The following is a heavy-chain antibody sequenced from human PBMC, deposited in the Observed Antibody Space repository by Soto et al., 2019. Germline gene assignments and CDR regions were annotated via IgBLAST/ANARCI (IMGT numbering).Heavy chain of an antibody. CDR2: IKNDGSDK. CDR1: GISTSSYW. V-gene: IGHV3-7*03. CDR3: VTGYHSDY. Sequence: EEQLVESGGALVRPGESLRLSCAASGISTSSYWMGWVRQTPGRGLEWVASIKNDGSDKYYMDSLKGRFTISRDNALNSLYLQMNSLRAEDTAVYFCVTGYHSDYWGQGTLVTVSS. J-gene: IGHJ4*02. D-gene: IGHD5-18*01.